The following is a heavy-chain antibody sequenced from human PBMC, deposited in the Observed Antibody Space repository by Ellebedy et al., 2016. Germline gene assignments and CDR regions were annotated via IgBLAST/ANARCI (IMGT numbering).Heavy chain of an antibody. CDR2: IYSGGGT. V-gene: IGHV3-66*01. CDR1: GITVSNNY. D-gene: IGHD1-1*01. J-gene: IGHJ4*02. Sequence: GESLKISXAASGITVSNNYMRWVRQAPGKGLEWVSTIYSGGGTKYADSVKGRFTISRDHSRNTLYLQMNSLKVDDTAVYYCARGGNFNYNPLDHWGQGTLVTVSS. CDR3: ARGGNFNYNPLDH.